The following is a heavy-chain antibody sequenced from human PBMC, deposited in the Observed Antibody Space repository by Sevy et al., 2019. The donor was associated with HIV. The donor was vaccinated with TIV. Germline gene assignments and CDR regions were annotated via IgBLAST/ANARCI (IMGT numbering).Heavy chain of an antibody. J-gene: IGHJ4*02. CDR3: ARSVSRTSGSFHSLDD. V-gene: IGHV3-30-3*01. CDR2: ISYDGDIK. D-gene: IGHD3-10*01. CDR1: GFTFSSYA. Sequence: GGSLRLSCAASGFTFSSYALHWVRQAPGKGLEWVAAISYDGDIKHYADSVKGRFTIYRDNSKDTLDLQMSSLRTEDTAVYQCARSVSRTSGSFHSLDDWGQGTLVTVSS.